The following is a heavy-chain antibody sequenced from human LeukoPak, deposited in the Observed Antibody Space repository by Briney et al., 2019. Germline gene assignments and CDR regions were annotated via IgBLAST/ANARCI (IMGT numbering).Heavy chain of an antibody. J-gene: IGHJ4*02. CDR1: GFTFSSYA. CDR3: ARDRGGNLGGAFDY. CDR2: ISYDGSNK. D-gene: IGHD4-23*01. V-gene: IGHV3-30*04. Sequence: GGSLRLSCAASGFTFSSYAMHWVRQAPGKGLEWVAVISYDGSNKYYADSVKGRFTIPRDNSKNTLYLQMNSLRAEDAAVYYCARDRGGNLGGAFDYWGQGTLVTVSS.